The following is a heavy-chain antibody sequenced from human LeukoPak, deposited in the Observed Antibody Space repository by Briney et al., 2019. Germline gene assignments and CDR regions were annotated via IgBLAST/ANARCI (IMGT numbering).Heavy chain of an antibody. CDR1: GGSISSYY. D-gene: IGHD6-13*01. V-gene: IGHV4-59*01. Sequence: SETLSLTCTVSGGSISSYYWSWIRQPPGKGPEWIGYIYYSGSTNSNPSLKSRVTISVDTSKNQFSLKLSSVTAADTAVYYCARGTETAAAFDIWGQGTMVTVSS. CDR2: IYYSGST. J-gene: IGHJ3*02. CDR3: ARGTETAAAFDI.